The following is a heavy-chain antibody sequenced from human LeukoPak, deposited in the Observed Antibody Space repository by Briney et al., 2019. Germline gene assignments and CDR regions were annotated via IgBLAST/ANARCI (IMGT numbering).Heavy chain of an antibody. CDR3: ARDFSNGMDV. Sequence: SETLSLTCTVSGGSISSYYWSWIRQPPGKGLEWIGYIYYSGSTNYNPSLKSRVTISVDTSKNQSSLKLSSVTAADTAVYYCARDFSNGMDVWGQGTTVTVPS. CDR2: IYYSGST. CDR1: GGSISSYY. J-gene: IGHJ6*02. D-gene: IGHD4-4*01. V-gene: IGHV4-59*01.